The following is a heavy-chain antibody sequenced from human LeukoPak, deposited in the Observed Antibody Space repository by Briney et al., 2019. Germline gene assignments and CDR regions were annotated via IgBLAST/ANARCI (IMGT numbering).Heavy chain of an antibody. CDR1: GYTFSSYP. V-gene: IGHV3-23*01. Sequence: GGSLRLSCAASGYTFSSYPMSWVRQAPGKGLEWVSAISGSGGSTYYADSVKGRFTISRDNSKNTRYLQMNSLRAADTAVYYCAKDRAIFGVVIMDTYYFDYWGQGTLVTVSS. CDR2: ISGSGGST. J-gene: IGHJ4*02. CDR3: AKDRAIFGVVIMDTYYFDY. D-gene: IGHD3-3*01.